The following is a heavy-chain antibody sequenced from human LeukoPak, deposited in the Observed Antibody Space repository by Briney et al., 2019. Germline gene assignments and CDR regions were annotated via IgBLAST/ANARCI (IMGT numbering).Heavy chain of an antibody. D-gene: IGHD6-13*01. CDR1: GFTFSSYA. J-gene: IGHJ4*02. CDR3: ARVGAAADLNDY. Sequence: GGSLRLSCAASGFTFSSYAMHWVRQAPGKGLEWVAVISYDGSNKYYADSVKGRFTISRDNSKNTLYLQMNSLRAEDTAVYYRARVGAAADLNDYWGQGTLVTVSS. CDR2: ISYDGSNK. V-gene: IGHV3-30-3*01.